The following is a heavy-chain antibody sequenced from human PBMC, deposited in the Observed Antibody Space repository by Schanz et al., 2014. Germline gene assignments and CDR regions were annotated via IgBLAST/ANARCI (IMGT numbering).Heavy chain of an antibody. J-gene: IGHJ4*02. CDR2: INSDGSSA. CDR3: TRGSGSRSYGWYYDS. D-gene: IGHD3-10*01. CDR1: GFTFSSYW. Sequence: VQLVESGGTLVKPGGSLRLSCAASGFTFSSYWMHWVRQAPGKGLVWISRINSDGSSASYADSVKGRFTISRDNAKNTLYLQMNSVRAEDSAVYYCTRGSGSRSYGWYYDSWGQGTLVTVSS. V-gene: IGHV3-74*02.